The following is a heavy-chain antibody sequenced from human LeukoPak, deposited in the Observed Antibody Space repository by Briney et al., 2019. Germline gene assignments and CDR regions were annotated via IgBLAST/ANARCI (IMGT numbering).Heavy chain of an antibody. D-gene: IGHD3-10*01. CDR1: GYTFPDFY. J-gene: IGHJ4*02. CDR2: INSNSGDT. Sequence: GASVKVSCKASGYTFPDFYMHWVRQAPGQGLEWMGWINSNSGDTKYAQRFQGRVTMTRDTSISTAYLELSRLRSDDTAVYYCATMTTILYYSVSGSHDYWGQGTLVTVSS. CDR3: ATMTTILYYSVSGSHDY. V-gene: IGHV1-2*02.